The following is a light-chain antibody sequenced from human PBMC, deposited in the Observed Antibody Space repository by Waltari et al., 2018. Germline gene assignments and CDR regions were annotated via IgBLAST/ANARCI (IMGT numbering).Light chain of an antibody. J-gene: IGLJ2*01. CDR2: GNN. Sequence: QSVLTQPPSVSGAPGQRITISCTGTSSNNGAGYYVHWYLQLPGTAPKPLILGNNILPSGVPDRFSASKSATSASLAITGLQAEDEADYYCQSYDSSLSGVLFGGGTKLTVL. CDR3: QSYDSSLSGVL. V-gene: IGLV1-40*01. CDR1: SSNNGAGYY.